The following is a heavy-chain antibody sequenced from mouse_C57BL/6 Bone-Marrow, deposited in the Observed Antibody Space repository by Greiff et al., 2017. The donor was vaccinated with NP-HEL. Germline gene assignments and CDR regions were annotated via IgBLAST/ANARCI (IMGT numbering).Heavy chain of an antibody. V-gene: IGHV5-6*02. CDR3: ARTEYYAMDY. CDR2: ISSGGSYT. CDR1: GFTFSSYG. J-gene: IGHJ4*01. Sequence: EVKLEESGGDLVKPGGSLKLSCAASGFTFSSYGMSWVRQTPDKRLEWVATISSGGSYTYYPDSVKGRFTISRDNAKNTLYLQMSSLKSEDTAMYYCARTEYYAMDYWGQGTSVTVSS.